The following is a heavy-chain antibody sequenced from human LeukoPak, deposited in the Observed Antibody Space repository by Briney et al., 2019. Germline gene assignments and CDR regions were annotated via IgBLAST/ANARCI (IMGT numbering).Heavy chain of an antibody. D-gene: IGHD4-17*01. CDR1: GGSISSGCYY. CDR2: YYTSGST. CDR3: ARSAFHYGDYAGPGEY. Sequence: SETLSLTCTVSGGSISSGCYYWSWIPQPAGKGLEWIGRYYTSGSTNYNPSLKSRVTISVETSTDQDPLKLSSVTAPDTAVYYCARSAFHYGDYAGPGEYWGQGTQVTVSS. J-gene: IGHJ4*02. V-gene: IGHV4-61*02.